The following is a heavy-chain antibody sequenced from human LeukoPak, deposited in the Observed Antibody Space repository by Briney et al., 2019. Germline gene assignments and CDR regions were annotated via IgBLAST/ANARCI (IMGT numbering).Heavy chain of an antibody. D-gene: IGHD3-22*01. V-gene: IGHV5-51*01. J-gene: IGHJ4*02. CDR3: ASSQYDSSGYYTLGFDY. Sequence: GESLKISCKGSGYSFTSYWIGWVRQMPGKGLEWMGIIYPGGSDTRYSPSFQGQVTISADKSISTAYLQWSSLKATDTAMYYCASSQYDSSGYYTLGFDYWGQGTLVTVSS. CDR2: IYPGGSDT. CDR1: GYSFTSYW.